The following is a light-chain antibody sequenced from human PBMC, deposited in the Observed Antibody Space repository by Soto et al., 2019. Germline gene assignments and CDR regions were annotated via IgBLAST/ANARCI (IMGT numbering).Light chain of an antibody. CDR1: QTISSY. J-gene: IGKJ1*01. CDR3: QQRRNWPQT. CDR2: DAS. V-gene: IGKV3-11*01. Sequence: EIVLTQSPVTLSLSPGERATLSCRASQTISSYLAGYQQKPGQAPRLLIYDASNRATGIPARFSGSGSGTDFTLTISSLEPEDFAVYFCQQRRNWPQTFGQGTKLELK.